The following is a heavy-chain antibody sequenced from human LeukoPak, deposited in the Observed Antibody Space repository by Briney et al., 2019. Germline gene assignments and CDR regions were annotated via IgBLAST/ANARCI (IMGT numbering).Heavy chain of an antibody. J-gene: IGHJ4*02. CDR1: GGSFSGYY. CDR3: ARRSAAAGNFDS. D-gene: IGHD6-13*01. Sequence: SETLSLTCVVYGGSFSGYYWSWIRQPPGKSLEWIGEIIHSGSTNYNPSLKSRLTISLDTSKNQFSLILSSVTSADTAVYYCARRSAAAGNFDSWGQGTLVTVSS. V-gene: IGHV4-34*12. CDR2: IIHSGST.